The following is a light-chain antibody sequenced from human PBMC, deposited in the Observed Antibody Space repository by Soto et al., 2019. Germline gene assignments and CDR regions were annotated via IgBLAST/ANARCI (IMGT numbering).Light chain of an antibody. CDR2: DAS. Sequence: ILMTQSPATLSVSPGERATLSCRASQSISSKLAWYQQRPGQAPRLLIYDASTRATSIPARFSGSGSGTEFTLTINGLQSEDFAVYYCQQYDNWLWTFGQGTKVEIK. V-gene: IGKV3-15*01. CDR1: QSISSK. CDR3: QQYDNWLWT. J-gene: IGKJ1*01.